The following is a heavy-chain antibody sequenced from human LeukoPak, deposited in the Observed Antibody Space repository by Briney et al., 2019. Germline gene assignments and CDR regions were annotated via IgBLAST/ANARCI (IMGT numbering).Heavy chain of an antibody. CDR1: GGTFSSYA. CDR3: ARGRAEYSSLGFDP. J-gene: IGHJ5*02. Sequence: SVKVSCKASGGTFSSYAISWVRQAPGQGLEWMGGIIPIFSTANYAQKFQGRVTITADESTSTAYMELSSLRSEDTAVYYCARGRAEYSSLGFDPWGQGTLVTVSS. D-gene: IGHD6-6*01. CDR2: IIPIFSTA. V-gene: IGHV1-69*01.